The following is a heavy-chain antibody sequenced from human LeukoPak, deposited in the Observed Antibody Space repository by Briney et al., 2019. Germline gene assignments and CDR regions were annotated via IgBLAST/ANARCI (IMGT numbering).Heavy chain of an antibody. V-gene: IGHV3-64*01. Sequence: GGSLRLSCSASGFTFSSYVMFWVRQAPGKGLESVSAISSNGGSTYYANSVKGRFTISRDNSKNTLYLQMGSLRAEDMAVYYCARGVLARGSSGWYFDYWGQGTLVTVSS. CDR1: GFTFSSYV. J-gene: IGHJ4*02. CDR2: ISSNGGST. CDR3: ARGVLARGSSGWYFDY. D-gene: IGHD6-19*01.